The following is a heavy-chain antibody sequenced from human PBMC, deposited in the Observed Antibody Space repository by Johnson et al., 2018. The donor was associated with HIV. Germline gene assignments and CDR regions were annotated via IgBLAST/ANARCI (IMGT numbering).Heavy chain of an antibody. CDR2: IWYDGSNK. CDR1: GFTFSSYG. CDR3: ARVVVWIVVAHAFDI. V-gene: IGHV3-33*01. J-gene: IGHJ3*02. D-gene: IGHD3-22*01. Sequence: QVQLVESGGVVVQPGRSLRLSCAASGFTFSSYGMHWVRQAPGKGLEWVATIWYDGSNKYYTESVMGRFTISRDNSKKTLYLQMNSLRAEDTAVYYCARVVVWIVVAHAFDIWGQGTMVTVSS.